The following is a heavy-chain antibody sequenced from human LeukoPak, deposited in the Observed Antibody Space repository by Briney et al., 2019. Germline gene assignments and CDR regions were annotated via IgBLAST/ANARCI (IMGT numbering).Heavy chain of an antibody. CDR3: ARDAPYGAAGY. CDR1: GFTFSNYN. V-gene: IGHV3-21*01. D-gene: IGHD4-17*01. CDR2: ISSNSSYI. Sequence: GGSLRLSCAAPGFTFSNYNMNCAPQAPGKGLEGVSSISSNSSYIYYAGSVKGRFTISRDNTKNSLYLKTNSLRAEDTAVYYCARDAPYGAAGYWGQGTLATVSS. J-gene: IGHJ4*02.